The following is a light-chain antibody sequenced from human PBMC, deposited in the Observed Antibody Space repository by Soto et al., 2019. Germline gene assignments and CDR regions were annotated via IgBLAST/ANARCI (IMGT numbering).Light chain of an antibody. V-gene: IGKV1-33*01. Sequence: DIQMTQSPSSLSASVGDRVTITCQASQDINNYVNWYQQKPGKAPKLLIFDASTLKTGVPSRFSGSGSGTDFRFTFSSLQPEDIATYYCQQSNDLVSFGQGTRLEIK. J-gene: IGKJ5*01. CDR3: QQSNDLVS. CDR1: QDINNY. CDR2: DAS.